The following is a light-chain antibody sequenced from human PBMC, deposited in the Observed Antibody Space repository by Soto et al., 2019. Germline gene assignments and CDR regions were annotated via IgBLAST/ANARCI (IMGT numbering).Light chain of an antibody. CDR3: QQANSFPT. V-gene: IGKV1-12*01. CDR2: GAS. Sequence: DVQMTQSPSSLSASVGDRVTITCRASQDISTWLAWYQQKPGKAPSLLMYGASNLQRGVPSRFSGGGSGTEFTLTISSLQPEDFATYYCQQANSFPTFGRGTRLEIK. CDR1: QDISTW. J-gene: IGKJ5*01.